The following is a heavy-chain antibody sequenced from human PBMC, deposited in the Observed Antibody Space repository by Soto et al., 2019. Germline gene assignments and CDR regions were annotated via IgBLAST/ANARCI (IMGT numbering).Heavy chain of an antibody. J-gene: IGHJ4*02. CDR2: IYDNGIT. V-gene: IGHV4-59*12. Sequence: SETLSLTCSVSGRSITSYYWSWVRQPPGKGLEWIGYIYDNGITSQNPSLKSRVTMSADTSQNHFSLKLTSVTGADTAVYYCARTYDSNGYANELDSWGQGILVTVSS. CDR1: GRSITSYY. CDR3: ARTYDSNGYANELDS. D-gene: IGHD3-22*01.